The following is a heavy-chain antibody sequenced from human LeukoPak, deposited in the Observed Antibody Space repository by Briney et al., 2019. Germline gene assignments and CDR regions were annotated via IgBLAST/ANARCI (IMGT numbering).Heavy chain of an antibody. J-gene: IGHJ4*02. CDR1: GGSISSGDYY. V-gene: IGHV4-30-4*01. CDR3: ASLKGPASASPLDY. Sequence: SETLSLTFTVSGGSISSGDYYWSWIRQPPGKGLEWIGYIYYSGSTYYNPSLKSRVTISVDTSKNQFSLKLSSVTAADTAVYYCASLKGPASASPLDYWGQGTLVTVSS. CDR2: IYYSGST.